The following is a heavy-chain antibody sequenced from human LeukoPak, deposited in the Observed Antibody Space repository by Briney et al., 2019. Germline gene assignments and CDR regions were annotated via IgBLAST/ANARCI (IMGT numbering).Heavy chain of an antibody. CDR1: GFTVSNNY. V-gene: IGHV3-53*01. CDR3: ARAGSFDSSRYVV. CDR2: IYSGSST. D-gene: IGHD3-22*01. Sequence: GGSLRLSCAASGFTVSNNYMSWIRQAPGKGLEWVSVIYSGSSTLYADSVRGGFTISRDNSKNKIYLQLNSLRAEDTAVYYCARAGSFDSSRYVVWGQGTMVTVSS. J-gene: IGHJ3*01.